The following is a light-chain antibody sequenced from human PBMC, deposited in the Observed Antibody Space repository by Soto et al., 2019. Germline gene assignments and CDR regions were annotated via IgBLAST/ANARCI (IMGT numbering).Light chain of an antibody. Sequence: EIVMTQSPTTLSVSAGERATLSCRTSQSVGSYLAWYQQKPGQAPRLLIYGASTRAAGIPARISGSGSGTEFTLTISSLQSEDFAVYYCQQYNKWHPWTFGQGTKVEIK. CDR2: GAS. CDR3: QQYNKWHPWT. V-gene: IGKV3-15*01. CDR1: QSVGSY. J-gene: IGKJ1*01.